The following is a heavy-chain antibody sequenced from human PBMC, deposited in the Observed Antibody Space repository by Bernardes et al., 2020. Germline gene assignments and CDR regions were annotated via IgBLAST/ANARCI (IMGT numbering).Heavy chain of an antibody. CDR2: INHSGST. J-gene: IGHJ4*02. Sequence: SETLSLTCAVYGGSFSGYYWSWIRQPPGKGLEWIGEINHSGSTNYNPSLKSRVTISVDTSKNQFSLKLSSVTAADTAVYYCARFLTPYCGGDCLVYWGQGTLVTVSS. CDR1: GGSFSGYY. CDR3: ARFLTPYCGGDCLVY. D-gene: IGHD2-21*01. V-gene: IGHV4-34*01.